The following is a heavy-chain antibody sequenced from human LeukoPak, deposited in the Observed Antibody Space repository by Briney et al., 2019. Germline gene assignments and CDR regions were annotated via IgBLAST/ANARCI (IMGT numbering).Heavy chain of an antibody. CDR3: ARGFRSVTTWGYFDY. Sequence: AGSLRLSCAASGFTVSTNYMSWVRQAPGKGLEWVSLIYSGGGTYYADSVKGRFTISRDNSRNTLSLQMNSLRVDDTAVYYCARGFRSVTTWGYFDYWGQGALVTVSP. V-gene: IGHV3-66*01. D-gene: IGHD4-17*01. CDR2: IYSGGGT. J-gene: IGHJ4*02. CDR1: GFTVSTNY.